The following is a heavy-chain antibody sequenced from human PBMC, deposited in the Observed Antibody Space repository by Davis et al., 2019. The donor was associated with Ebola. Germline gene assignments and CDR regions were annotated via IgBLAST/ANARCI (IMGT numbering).Heavy chain of an antibody. D-gene: IGHD5-18*01. CDR2: IFYGDT. Sequence: SGPTLVKPTQTLTLTCTFSGFSLSTSGVGVGWIRQPPGKGLEWIGSIFYGDTYYNPSLKSRVTISVDTSKNQFSLKLTSVTAADTAVYYCARHRGSGYSYEWGQGTLVTVSS. V-gene: IGHV4-39*01. CDR1: GFSLSTSGVG. J-gene: IGHJ4*02. CDR3: ARHRGSGYSYE.